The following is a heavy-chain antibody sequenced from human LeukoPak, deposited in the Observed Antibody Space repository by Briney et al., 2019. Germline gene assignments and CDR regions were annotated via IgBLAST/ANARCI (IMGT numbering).Heavy chain of an antibody. J-gene: IGHJ6*03. V-gene: IGHV3-21*04. CDR3: AKARYSYRDYYYMDV. Sequence: GGSLRLSCAASGFTFSSYSMNWVRQAPGKGLEWVSSISSSSSYIYYADSVKGRFTISRDNSKNTLYLQMNSLRAEDTAVYYCAKARYSYRDYYYMDVWGKGTTVTVSS. D-gene: IGHD6-13*01. CDR1: GFTFSSYS. CDR2: ISSSSSYI.